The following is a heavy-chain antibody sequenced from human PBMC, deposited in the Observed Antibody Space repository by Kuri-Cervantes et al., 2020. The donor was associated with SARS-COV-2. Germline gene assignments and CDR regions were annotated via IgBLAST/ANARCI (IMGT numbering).Heavy chain of an antibody. D-gene: IGHD1-26*01. J-gene: IGHJ4*02. Sequence: GGSLRLSCAASGFTFSNYGMHWVRQAPGKGLEWVAVISYDGSNKYYADSVKGRFTISRDNSKNTLYLQMNSLRAEDTAVYYCARGRGSYFGYFDYWGQGTLVTVSS. V-gene: IGHV3-30*03. CDR2: ISYDGSNK. CDR1: GFTFSNYG. CDR3: ARGRGSYFGYFDY.